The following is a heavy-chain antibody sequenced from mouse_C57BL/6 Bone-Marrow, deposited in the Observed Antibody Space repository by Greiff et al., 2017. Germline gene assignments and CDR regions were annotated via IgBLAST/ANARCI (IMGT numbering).Heavy chain of an antibody. D-gene: IGHD2-3*01. CDR2: INPGSGGT. CDR1: GYAFTNYL. V-gene: IGHV1-54*01. Sequence: QVQLQQSGAELVRPGTSVKVSCKASGYAFTNYLIEWVKQRPGQGLEWIGVINPGSGGTNYKEKFKGKAKLTADKSSSTAYMQHSSLTSEDSAVYFCARSMDGRWYFDVWGTGTTVTVSS. J-gene: IGHJ1*03. CDR3: ARSMDGRWYFDV.